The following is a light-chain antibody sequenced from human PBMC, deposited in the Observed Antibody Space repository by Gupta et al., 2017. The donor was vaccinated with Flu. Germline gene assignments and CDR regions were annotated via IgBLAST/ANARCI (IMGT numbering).Light chain of an antibody. CDR3: ASWDGSRGGWV. CDR1: SSNVGRYY. V-gene: IGLV1-47*01. Sequence: SSLTQPPSASGAPGLRAIISCSGGSSNVGRYYVSWYQQLPGTAPKLLIYKNDKRPSGVPDRFSGSKSGTSASLATSGLPAEDEADYYCASWDGSRGGWVFGGGTNLTVL. CDR2: KND. J-gene: IGLJ3*02.